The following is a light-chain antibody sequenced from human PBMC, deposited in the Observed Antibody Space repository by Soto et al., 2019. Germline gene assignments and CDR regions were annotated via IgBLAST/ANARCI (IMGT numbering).Light chain of an antibody. Sequence: GARVTITCRASQSISDLLAWYQQKPGKAPKLLIYKASSFKSGVPSRFSGSGSGTEYTLTISSLQPDDFASYYCQQYNGYWTFGQGTKVEIK. CDR2: KAS. CDR3: QQYNGYWT. CDR1: QSISDL. V-gene: IGKV1-5*03. J-gene: IGKJ1*01.